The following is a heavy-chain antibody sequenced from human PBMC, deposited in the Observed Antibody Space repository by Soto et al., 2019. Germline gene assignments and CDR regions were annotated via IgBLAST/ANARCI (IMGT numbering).Heavy chain of an antibody. J-gene: IGHJ4*02. Sequence: PSETLSLTCAVSGGSISSGVYSWSWIRQPPGKGLEWIGYIYHSGSTYYNPSLKSRVTISVDISENTVYLQMNSLRADDTALYFCARSILQNSVFGHWGQGTLVTVPQ. CDR3: ARSILQNSVFGH. D-gene: IGHD1-26*01. CDR1: GGSISSGVYS. CDR2: IYHSGST. V-gene: IGHV4-30-2*01.